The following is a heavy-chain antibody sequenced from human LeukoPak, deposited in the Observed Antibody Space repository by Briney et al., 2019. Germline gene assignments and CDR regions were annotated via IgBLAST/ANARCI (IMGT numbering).Heavy chain of an antibody. CDR3: ATRHCTNGVCYYFDY. CDR2: IYADGTT. D-gene: IGHD2-8*01. Sequence: PGGSLRLSCAASGFIVNTNYMTWVRQAPGRGLEWVSFIYADGTTYYADSVKGRFTISRDNSKNTLYLQMNSLRAEDTAVYYCATRHCTNGVCYYFDYWGQGTLVTVSS. CDR1: GFIVNTNY. V-gene: IGHV3-53*01. J-gene: IGHJ4*02.